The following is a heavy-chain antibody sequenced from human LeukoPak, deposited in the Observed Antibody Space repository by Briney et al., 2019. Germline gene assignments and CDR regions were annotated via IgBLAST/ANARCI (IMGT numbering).Heavy chain of an antibody. CDR3: ARDYGSGSSQIFDF. CDR2: IHYSGST. V-gene: IGHV4-59*13. Sequence: PSETLSLTCTVSGGSISSYYWSWIRQPPGKGLEWIGYIHYSGSTNYNPSLKSRVTMSVDTSKNQFSLRLTSVTAADTAVYYCARDYGSGSSQIFDFWGQGTLVTVSS. CDR1: GGSISSYY. J-gene: IGHJ4*02. D-gene: IGHD3-10*01.